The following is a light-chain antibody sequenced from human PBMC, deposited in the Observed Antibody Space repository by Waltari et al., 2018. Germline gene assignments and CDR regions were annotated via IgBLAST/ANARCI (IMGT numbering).Light chain of an antibody. CDR2: GAS. CDR1: QSVSSN. CDR3: QQYNNWPVT. V-gene: IGKV3-15*01. J-gene: IGKJ1*01. Sequence: EIVMTQSPATLSGSPVERATLSCRASQSVSSNLAWYQQKPGQAPRRLIYGASTRATGIPARFSGGGSGTEFTLTISSLQSEDFAVYYCQQYNNWPVTFGQGTKVEIK.